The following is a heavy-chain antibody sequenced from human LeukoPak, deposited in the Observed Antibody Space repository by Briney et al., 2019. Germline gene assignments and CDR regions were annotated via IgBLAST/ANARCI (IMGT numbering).Heavy chain of an antibody. CDR2: IWYDGSNK. V-gene: IGHV3-33*08. D-gene: IGHD3-3*01. Sequence: GGSLRLSCAASGFTFSSYAMSWVRQAPGKGLEWVAVIWYDGSNKYYADSVKGRFTISRDNSKNTLYLQMNSLRAEDTAVYYCARLYDFWSGYSPSYYYGMDVWGQGTTVTVSS. CDR3: ARLYDFWSGYSPSYYYGMDV. J-gene: IGHJ6*02. CDR1: GFTFSSYA.